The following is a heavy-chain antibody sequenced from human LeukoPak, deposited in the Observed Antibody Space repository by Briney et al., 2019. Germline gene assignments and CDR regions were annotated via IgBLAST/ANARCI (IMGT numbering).Heavy chain of an antibody. D-gene: IGHD3-9*01. Sequence: SETLSLTCAVYGGSFSGYYWSWIRQPPGKGLEWIGEINHSGSTNYNPSLKSRVTISVDTSKNQFSLKLSSVTAAETAVYYCARGRLRYFDGLFAAFDIWGQGTMVTVSS. CDR2: INHSGST. CDR3: ARGRLRYFDGLFAAFDI. CDR1: GGSFSGYY. V-gene: IGHV4-34*01. J-gene: IGHJ3*02.